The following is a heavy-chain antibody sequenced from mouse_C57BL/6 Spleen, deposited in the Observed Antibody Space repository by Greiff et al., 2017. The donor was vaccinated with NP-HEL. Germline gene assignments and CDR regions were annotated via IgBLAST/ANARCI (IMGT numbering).Heavy chain of an antibody. D-gene: IGHD1-1*01. Sequence: EVMLVESGPELVKPGASVKIPCKASGYTFTDYNMDWVKQSHGKSLEWIGDINPNNGGTIYNQKFKGKATLTVDKSSSTAYMELRSLTSEDTAVYYCARDYGSSYGFDYWGQGTTLTVSS. CDR3: ARDYGSSYGFDY. CDR1: GYTFTDYN. J-gene: IGHJ2*01. V-gene: IGHV1-18*01. CDR2: INPNNGGT.